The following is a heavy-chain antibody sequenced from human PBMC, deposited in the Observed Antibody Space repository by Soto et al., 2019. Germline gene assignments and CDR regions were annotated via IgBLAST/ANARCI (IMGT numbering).Heavy chain of an antibody. CDR2: ISSSSSYT. V-gene: IGHV3-11*06. CDR1: GFTFSDYY. Sequence: PGGSLRLSCAASGFTFSDYYMSWIRQAPGKGLEWVSYISSSSSYTNYADSVKGRFTISRDNAKNSLYLQMNSLRAEDTAVYYCARDRAVVLYYYYGMDVWGQGTTVTVSS. D-gene: IGHD6-19*01. CDR3: ARDRAVVLYYYYGMDV. J-gene: IGHJ6*02.